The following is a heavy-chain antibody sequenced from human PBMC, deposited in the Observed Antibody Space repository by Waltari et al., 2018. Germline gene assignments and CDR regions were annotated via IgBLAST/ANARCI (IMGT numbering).Heavy chain of an antibody. J-gene: IGHJ4*02. CDR2: IYYSGST. CDR1: GGSVSSGSHY. CDR3: ARITVTTPKYYFDF. D-gene: IGHD4-17*01. Sequence: QVQLQESGPGLVKPSETLSLTCPVSGGSVSSGSHYWSWIRQPPGKGLEWIGFIYYSGSTNYNPSLKSRVTISVDMSKNQFSLKLTSVTAADTALYYCARITVTTPKYYFDFWGQGTLVTVSS. V-gene: IGHV4-61*01.